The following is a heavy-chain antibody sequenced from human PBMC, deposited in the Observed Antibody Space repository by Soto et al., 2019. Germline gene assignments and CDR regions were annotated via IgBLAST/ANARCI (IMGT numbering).Heavy chain of an antibody. V-gene: IGHV3-23*01. CDR1: GFTFSSYA. CDR2: ISGSGGST. Sequence: LRLSCAASGFTFSSYAMSWVLQVPGKGLEWVSAISGSGGSTYYADSVKGRFTISRDNSKNTLYLQMNSLRAEDTAVYYCAKDHPSQLYGMDVWGQGTTVTVSS. D-gene: IGHD2-2*01. CDR3: AKDHPSQLYGMDV. J-gene: IGHJ6*02.